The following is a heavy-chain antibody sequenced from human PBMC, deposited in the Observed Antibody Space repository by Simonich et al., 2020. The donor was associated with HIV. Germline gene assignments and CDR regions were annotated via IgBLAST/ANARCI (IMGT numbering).Heavy chain of an antibody. CDR2: IYHSGTT. Sequence: QVQLQQWGAGLLKPSETLSLTCAVYGGSFSSYYWSWIRQPPGKGLEWIGEIYHSGTTTSNPSLKSRVTISVDTSKNQFSLKLSSVTAADTAVYYCARHHELGMGWFDPWGQGTLVTVSS. V-gene: IGHV4-34*01. CDR1: GGSFSSYY. CDR3: ARHHELGMGWFDP. D-gene: IGHD7-27*01. J-gene: IGHJ5*02.